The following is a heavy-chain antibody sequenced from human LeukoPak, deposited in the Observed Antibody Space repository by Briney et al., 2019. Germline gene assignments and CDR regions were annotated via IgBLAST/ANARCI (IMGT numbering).Heavy chain of an antibody. CDR3: ARTRGLPGYYSGWFDP. D-gene: IGHD3-9*01. Sequence: ASVKVSCKAAGYTFTSYGISWVRQAPGQGLEWMGWISAYNGNTNDAQKHQGRVTMNTDTSTSTAYMELRRLRSDDTALYYCARTRGLPGYYSGWFDPWGQGTLVTVSS. CDR2: ISAYNGNT. V-gene: IGHV1-18*01. CDR1: GYTFTSYG. J-gene: IGHJ5*02.